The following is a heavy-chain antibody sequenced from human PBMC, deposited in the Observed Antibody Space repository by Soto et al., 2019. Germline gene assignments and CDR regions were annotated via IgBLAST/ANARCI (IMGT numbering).Heavy chain of an antibody. CDR2: ISAYNGNT. Sequence: EASVKVSCKASGYTFTIYGISWVRQAPGQGLEWMGWISAYNGNTNYAQKLQGRVTMTTDTSTSTAYMELRSLRSDDTAVYYCARDPSLGSSGYYYYGMDVWGQGTTVTV. CDR3: ARDPSLGSSGYYYYGMDV. CDR1: GYTFTIYG. D-gene: IGHD1-26*01. J-gene: IGHJ6*02. V-gene: IGHV1-18*04.